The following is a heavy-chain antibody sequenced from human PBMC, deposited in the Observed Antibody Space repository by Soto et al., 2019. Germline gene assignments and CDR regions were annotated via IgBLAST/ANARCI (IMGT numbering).Heavy chain of an antibody. Sequence: QVHLVQHGAEVKKPGASVKVSCKASGYTFTNYDINWVRQAPGQGLEWMGWISTYTGNTNYAQKLQGRVTMTTDTSTSTAYMELRSLRSDDTAVYYCARGYYYGSGRPAPGGMDVWGQGTTVTVSS. J-gene: IGHJ6*02. D-gene: IGHD3-10*01. V-gene: IGHV1-18*01. CDR3: ARGYYYGSGRPAPGGMDV. CDR1: GYTFTNYD. CDR2: ISTYTGNT.